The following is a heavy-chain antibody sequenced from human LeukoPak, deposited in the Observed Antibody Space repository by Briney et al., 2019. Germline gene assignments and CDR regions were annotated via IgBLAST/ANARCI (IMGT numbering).Heavy chain of an antibody. J-gene: IGHJ4*02. CDR3: TRDVEDTAMVYFDY. CDR2: IRSTANGYAT. Sequence: PGGSLRLSCAASGFTFSGSALHWVRQASGKGLEWVGRIRSTANGYATAYAASVKGRFTISRDDSKSIAYLQMNSLKTEDTAVYYCTRDVEDTAMVYFDYWGQGTLVTVSS. V-gene: IGHV3-73*01. CDR1: GFTFSGSA. D-gene: IGHD5-18*01.